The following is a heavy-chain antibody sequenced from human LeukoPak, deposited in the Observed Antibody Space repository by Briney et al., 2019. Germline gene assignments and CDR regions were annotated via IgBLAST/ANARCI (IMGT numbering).Heavy chain of an antibody. D-gene: IGHD3-9*01. J-gene: IGHJ4*02. CDR3: ARAGYDILTGYLGFDY. Sequence: SETLSLTCAVYGGSFSGYYWSWIRQPPGKGLEWIGEINHSGSTNYNPSLKSRVTISVDTSKNQFSLKLSSVTAADTAVYYCARAGYDILTGYLGFDYWGQGTLVTVSS. CDR2: INHSGST. CDR1: GGSFSGYY. V-gene: IGHV4-34*01.